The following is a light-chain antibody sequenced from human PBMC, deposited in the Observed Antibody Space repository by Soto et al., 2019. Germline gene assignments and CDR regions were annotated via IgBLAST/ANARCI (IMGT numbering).Light chain of an antibody. CDR2: DVS. V-gene: IGLV2-14*01. J-gene: IGLJ2*01. CDR3: SSYTSSSPRV. Sequence: QSALTQPASVSGSPGQSITISCTGTSSDVGGYNYVSWYQQHPGKAPKLMIYDVSNRPSGVSNRFSGSKSGNTASLTISGLQAEDEADYYCSSYTSSSPRVFGGGTQL. CDR1: SSDVGGYNY.